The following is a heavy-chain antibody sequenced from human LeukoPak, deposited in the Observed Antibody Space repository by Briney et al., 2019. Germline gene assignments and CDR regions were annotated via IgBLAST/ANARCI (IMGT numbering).Heavy chain of an antibody. Sequence: GRSLRPSCAASGFTFSSYGMHWVRQAPGKGLEWVAVIWYDGSNKYYADSVKGRFTISRDNSKNTLYLQMNSLRAEDTAVYYCARVRYYYDSSGHMDVWGQGTTVTVSS. D-gene: IGHD3-22*01. CDR1: GFTFSSYG. CDR2: IWYDGSNK. J-gene: IGHJ6*02. V-gene: IGHV3-33*01. CDR3: ARVRYYYDSSGHMDV.